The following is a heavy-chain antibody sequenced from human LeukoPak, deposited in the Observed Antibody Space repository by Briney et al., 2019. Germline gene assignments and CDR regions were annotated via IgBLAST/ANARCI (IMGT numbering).Heavy chain of an antibody. J-gene: IGHJ4*02. CDR1: GGTFSSYA. Sequence: GSSVKVSCKASGGTFSSYAISWVRQAPGQGLEWMGGIIPIFGTANYAQKFQGRVTITADESTSTAYMELSSLRSEDTAVYYCATVRVVKGIAAAGTWGYFDYWGQGTLVTVSS. CDR3: ATVRVVKGIAAAGTWGYFDY. CDR2: IIPIFGTA. V-gene: IGHV1-69*01. D-gene: IGHD6-13*01.